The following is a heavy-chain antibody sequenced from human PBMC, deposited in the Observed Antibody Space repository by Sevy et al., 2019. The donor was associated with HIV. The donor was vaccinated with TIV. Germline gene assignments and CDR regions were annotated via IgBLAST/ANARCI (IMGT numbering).Heavy chain of an antibody. J-gene: IGHJ4*02. D-gene: IGHD6-19*01. CDR3: ARSKVAVPGTFYFDY. V-gene: IGHV1-18*01. Sequence: ATVKVSCTTSGYTFTSYIITWVRQAPGQGLEWMAWISANSGNTDYIQKLQGRVTLTTDTSTSTAYMELRSLTSDDTAVYYCARSKVAVPGTFYFDYWGQGTLVTVSS. CDR2: ISANSGNT. CDR1: GYTFTSYI.